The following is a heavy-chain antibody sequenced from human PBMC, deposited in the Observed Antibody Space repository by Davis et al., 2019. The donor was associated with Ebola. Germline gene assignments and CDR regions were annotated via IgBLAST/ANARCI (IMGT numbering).Heavy chain of an antibody. D-gene: IGHD2-2*02. J-gene: IGHJ4*02. V-gene: IGHV3-30*02. CDR1: GFTFSSYG. CDR2: IHYDGSNK. CDR3: ARAPDKAYQALYRCFDY. Sequence: GESLKISCAASGFTFSSYGMHWVRQAPGKGLEWVAFIHYDGSNKYYADSVKGRSTISRDNAKNSLYLQMNSLRAEDTAVYYCARAPDKAYQALYRCFDYWGQGTLVTVSS.